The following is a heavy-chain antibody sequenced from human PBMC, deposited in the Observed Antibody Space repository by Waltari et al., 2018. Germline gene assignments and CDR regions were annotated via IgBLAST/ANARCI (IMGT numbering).Heavy chain of an antibody. Sequence: QLQLQESGPGLVKPSETLSLTCTVSGGSISSRIYYWGWIRQPPGKGLEWIGSAYHNGNTYYNPSLKSRVTILVDMSKNQFSLELSSVTAADTAVYYCARHGGQGLGSQSDYWGQGSLVTVSS. CDR2: AYHNGNT. CDR3: ARHGGQGLGSQSDY. J-gene: IGHJ4*02. CDR1: GGSISSRIYY. V-gene: IGHV4-39*01. D-gene: IGHD3-10*01.